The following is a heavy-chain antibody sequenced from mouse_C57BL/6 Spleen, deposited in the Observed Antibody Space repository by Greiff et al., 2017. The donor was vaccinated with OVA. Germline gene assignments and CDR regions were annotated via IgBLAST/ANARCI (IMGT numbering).Heavy chain of an antibody. CDR2: IDPSDSYT. Sequence: QVQLQQPGAELVMPGASVKLSCKASGYTFTSYWMHWVKQRPGQGLEWIGEIDPSDSYTNYNQKFKGKSTLTVDKSSSTAYMQLSSLTSEDSAVYYCARKGGYYGSSPAWFAYWGQGILVTVSA. CDR1: GYTFTSYW. D-gene: IGHD1-1*01. V-gene: IGHV1-69*01. J-gene: IGHJ3*01. CDR3: ARKGGYYGSSPAWFAY.